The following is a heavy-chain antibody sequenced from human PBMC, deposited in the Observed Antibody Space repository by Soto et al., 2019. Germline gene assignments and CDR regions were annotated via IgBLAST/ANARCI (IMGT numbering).Heavy chain of an antibody. V-gene: IGHV1-69*01. CDR1: GGTFSSYA. CDR3: ARGGGGWLQLVLYDP. J-gene: IGHJ5*02. Sequence: QVQLLQSGAEVKKPGSSVKVSCKASGGTFSSYAISWVRQAPGQGLEWMGGIIPIFGTANYAQKFQGRVTITADESKSTDYMELSSLRSEDPAVYYCARGGGGWLQLVLYDPWGQRTLVTVSS. CDR2: IIPIFGTA. D-gene: IGHD5-12*01.